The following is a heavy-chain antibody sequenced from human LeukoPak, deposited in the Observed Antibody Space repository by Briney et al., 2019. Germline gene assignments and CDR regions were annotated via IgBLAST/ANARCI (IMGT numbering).Heavy chain of an antibody. D-gene: IGHD5-12*01. CDR3: AKGGVATVDYFDS. V-gene: IGHV3-30*18. CDR2: ISYDGRSK. J-gene: IGHJ4*02. Sequence: PGRSLRLSCAASGFTFGSYGMHWVRQAPGKGLEWVAVISYDGRSKHYGASVKGRFTISRDHSKSTVFLQMNSLRAEDTAVYYCAKGGVATVDYFDSWGQGTLVTVSS. CDR1: GFTFGSYG.